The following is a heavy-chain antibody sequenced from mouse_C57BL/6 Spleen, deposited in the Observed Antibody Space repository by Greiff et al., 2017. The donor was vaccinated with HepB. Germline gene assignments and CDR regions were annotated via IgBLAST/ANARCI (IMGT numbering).Heavy chain of an antibody. CDR2: INPGSGGT. V-gene: IGHV1-54*01. Sequence: LQESGAELVRPGTSVKVSCKASGYAFTNYLIEWVKQRPGQGLEWIGVINPGSGGTNYNEKFKGKATLTADKSSSTAYMQLSSLTSEDSAVYFCARSGNWAWFAYWGQGTLVTVSA. CDR1: GYAFTNYL. CDR3: ARSGNWAWFAY. D-gene: IGHD2-1*01. J-gene: IGHJ3*01.